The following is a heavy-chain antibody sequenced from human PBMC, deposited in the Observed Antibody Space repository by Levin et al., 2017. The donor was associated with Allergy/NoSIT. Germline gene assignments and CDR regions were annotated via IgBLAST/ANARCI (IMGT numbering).Heavy chain of an antibody. V-gene: IGHV5-51*01. D-gene: IGHD6-19*01. Sequence: GESLKISCKGSGYTFTNYWIGWVRQMPGKGLEWMGILYPGDSNTRYSPSFQGQVTVSADKSISTAYLQWSSLKASDTAMYFCARGDIAVAGGAFDLWGQGTMVTVSS. CDR1: GYTFTNYW. J-gene: IGHJ3*01. CDR3: ARGDIAVAGGAFDL. CDR2: LYPGDSNT.